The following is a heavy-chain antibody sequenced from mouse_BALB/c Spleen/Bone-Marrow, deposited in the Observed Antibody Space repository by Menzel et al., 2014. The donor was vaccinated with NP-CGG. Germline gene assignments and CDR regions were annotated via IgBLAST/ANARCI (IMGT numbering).Heavy chain of an antibody. D-gene: IGHD4-1*01. CDR1: GYSFTSYW. J-gene: IGHJ1*01. CDR3: TRNWDWYFDV. V-gene: IGHV1-5*01. CDR2: IYPGNSDT. Sequence: VQLQQSGTVLTRPGASVKMSCKASGYSFTSYWMHWVKQRPGQGLEWIGAIYPGNSDTTYNQKFKGKAKLTAVTSASTAYMELSSLTNEDSAVYYCTRNWDWYFDVWGAGTTVTVSS.